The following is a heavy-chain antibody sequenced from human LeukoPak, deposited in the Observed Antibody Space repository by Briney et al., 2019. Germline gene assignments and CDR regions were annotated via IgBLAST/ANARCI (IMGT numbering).Heavy chain of an antibody. V-gene: IGHV4-61*02. Sequence: ASETLSLTCTVSGGSISGGSYYWSWIRQPAGKGLEWTGRIYASGSTNYNPSLNNRRTISLDTSKNQFSLKLSSVTAADTAVYYCARDFRGRYCSGGSCYSEADYWGQGTLVTVSS. CDR3: ARDFRGRYCSGGSCYSEADY. J-gene: IGHJ4*02. D-gene: IGHD2-15*01. CDR1: GGSISGGSYY. CDR2: IYASGST.